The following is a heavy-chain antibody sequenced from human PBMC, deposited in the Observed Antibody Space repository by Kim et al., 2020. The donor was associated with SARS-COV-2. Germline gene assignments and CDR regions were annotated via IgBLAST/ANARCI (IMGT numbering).Heavy chain of an antibody. Sequence: SETLSLTCTVSGGSISSGSYYWSWIRQPAGKGLEWIGRIYTSGSTNYNPSLKSRVTISVDTSKNQFSLKLSSVTAADTAVYYCARDVLLAEWLVEAYFDYWGQGTLVTVSS. J-gene: IGHJ4*02. CDR3: ARDVLLAEWLVEAYFDY. CDR1: GGSISSGSYY. CDR2: IYTSGST. V-gene: IGHV4-61*02. D-gene: IGHD6-19*01.